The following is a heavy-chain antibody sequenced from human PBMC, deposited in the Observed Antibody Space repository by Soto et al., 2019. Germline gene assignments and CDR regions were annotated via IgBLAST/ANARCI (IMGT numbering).Heavy chain of an antibody. CDR3: ARGLGYSSSWHDAFDI. CDR2: IYYSGST. Sequence: SETLSLTCAVSGGSISSYSWSWIRQPPGKGLEWIGYIYYSGSTNYNPSLKSRLTISVDTSKNQFSLKLSSVTAADTAVYYCARGLGYSSSWHDAFDIWGQGTMVTVSS. J-gene: IGHJ3*02. CDR1: GGSISSYS. V-gene: IGHV4-59*01. D-gene: IGHD6-13*01.